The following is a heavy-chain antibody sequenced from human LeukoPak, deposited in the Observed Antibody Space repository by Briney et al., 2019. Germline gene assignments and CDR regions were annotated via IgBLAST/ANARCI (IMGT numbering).Heavy chain of an antibody. D-gene: IGHD1-26*01. V-gene: IGHV4-34*01. Sequence: PSETLSLTCAVYGGSFSVYHWSWIRQPPGKGLEWIGEINHSGNINYNPSLKSRVTISIDTSKNQFSLKLSSVTAADTAVYYCARDEVGAAHWGQGTLVTVSS. CDR3: ARDEVGAAH. CDR2: INHSGNI. CDR1: GGSFSVYH. J-gene: IGHJ4*02.